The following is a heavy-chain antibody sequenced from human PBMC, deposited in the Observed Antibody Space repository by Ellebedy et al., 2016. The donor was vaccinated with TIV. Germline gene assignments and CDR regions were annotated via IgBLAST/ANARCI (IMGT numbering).Heavy chain of an antibody. CDR1: GFIFEHYA. CDR3: VKDIGSGWFGTFDY. CDR2: LSSSGNNI. J-gene: IGHJ4*02. D-gene: IGHD6-19*01. Sequence: SLKISCAASGFIFEHYAMHWVRQVPGKGLEWVSGLSSSGNNIGSADSVEGRFTISRDNAKNSLHLQMNTLRDEETAIYYCVKDIGSGWFGTFDYWGQGILVTVSS. V-gene: IGHV3-9*01.